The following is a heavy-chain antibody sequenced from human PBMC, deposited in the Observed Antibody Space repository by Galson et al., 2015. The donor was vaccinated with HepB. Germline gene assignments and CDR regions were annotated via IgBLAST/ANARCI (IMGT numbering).Heavy chain of an antibody. CDR1: GFTFSYFG. CDR2: ISYDGSNK. Sequence: SLRLSCAASGFTFSYFGMHWVRRAPGKGLEWVAVISYDGSNKYYADSVQGRFTISRDTSKNTLYLQMSSLRPEDTAVYYCAKEFSRGVPVTGRFQSWGQGTLVTVSS. D-gene: IGHD6-19*01. J-gene: IGHJ5*02. V-gene: IGHV3-30*18. CDR3: AKEFSRGVPVTGRFQS.